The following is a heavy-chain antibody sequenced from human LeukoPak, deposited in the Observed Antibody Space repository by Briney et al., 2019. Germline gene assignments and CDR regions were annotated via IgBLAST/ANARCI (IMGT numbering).Heavy chain of an antibody. J-gene: IGHJ3*02. Sequence: SETLSLTCTVSGGSISSSSYYWGWIRQPPGKGLEWIGSIYYSGSTYYNPSLKSRVTISVDTSKNQFSLKLSSVTAADTAVYYCARLGARRGAFDIWGQGTMVTVSS. CDR3: ARLGARRGAFDI. V-gene: IGHV4-39*01. CDR2: IYYSGST. CDR1: GGSISSSSYY. D-gene: IGHD3-16*01.